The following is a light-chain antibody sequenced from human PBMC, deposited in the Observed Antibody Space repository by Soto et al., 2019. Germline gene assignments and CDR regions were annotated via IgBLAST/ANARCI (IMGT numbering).Light chain of an antibody. CDR2: GAS. J-gene: IGKJ1*01. CDR1: QSVSSSY. CDR3: QQYGISPRT. V-gene: IGKV3-20*01. Sequence: EIVLTQSPGSLSLSPGEGATLSCWASQSVSSSYLAWYQQKPGQAPRLLIYGASARATGIPDRFSGSGSGTDFTLTISRREPEDFAVYYCQQYGISPRTFGQGTKVDIK.